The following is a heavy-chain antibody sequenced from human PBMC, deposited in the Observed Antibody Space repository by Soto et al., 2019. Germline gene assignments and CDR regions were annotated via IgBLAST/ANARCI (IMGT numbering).Heavy chain of an antibody. J-gene: IGHJ4*02. CDR2: IGGDGTKK. Sequence: QVHLVESGGGVVQPGRSLTLSCTASGFAFSNYGIHGVRQAPGRGLEGVAVIGGDGTKKFYAGSVRGRFTISRDNSKNTIYLQMNSLRAEDTAVYYCARDWWEEPAGKETVSQFDYWGQGTLVTVSS. V-gene: IGHV3-33*01. CDR1: GFAFSNYG. CDR3: ARDWWEEPAGKETVSQFDY. D-gene: IGHD6-13*01.